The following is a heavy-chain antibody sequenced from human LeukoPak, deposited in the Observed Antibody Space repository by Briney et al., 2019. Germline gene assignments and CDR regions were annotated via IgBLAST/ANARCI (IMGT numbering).Heavy chain of an antibody. CDR1: GFTFSSYS. V-gene: IGHV3-21*01. Sequence: GGSLRLSCAASGFTFSSYSMNWVRQAPGKGLEWVSSISSSSSYIYYADSVKGRFTISRDNAKNSLYLQMNSLRAEDTAVYYCATDVSSSTSCYAFDYWGQGTLVTVSS. D-gene: IGHD2-2*01. CDR2: ISSSSSYI. CDR3: ATDVSSSTSCYAFDY. J-gene: IGHJ4*02.